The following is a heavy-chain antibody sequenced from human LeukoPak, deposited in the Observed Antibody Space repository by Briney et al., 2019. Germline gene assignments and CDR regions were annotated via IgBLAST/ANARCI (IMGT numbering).Heavy chain of an antibody. Sequence: PSETLSLTCAVYGGSFSGYYWSWIRQPPGKGLEWIGEINHSGSTNYNPSLKSRVTISVDTSKNQFSLKLSSVTAADTAVYYCARGSQSYSYPNWFDPWGQGTLVTVSS. CDR3: ARGSQSYSYPNWFDP. CDR2: INHSGST. V-gene: IGHV4-34*01. D-gene: IGHD5-18*01. J-gene: IGHJ5*02. CDR1: GGSFSGYY.